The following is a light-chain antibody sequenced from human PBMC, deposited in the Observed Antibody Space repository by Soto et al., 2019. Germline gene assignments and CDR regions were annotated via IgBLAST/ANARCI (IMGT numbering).Light chain of an antibody. V-gene: IGKV3-20*01. CDR2: GSS. CDR1: QSVSNN. Sequence: IVSTHTPCTLSVSPAERAPLSCRASQSVSNNLVWYQQKPGQAPRLLMYGSSIRATGIPARFSGSGSGTDFTLTITRLEPEDSAVYFCQQYTGPPTTFGQGTRLEVK. J-gene: IGKJ5*01. CDR3: QQYTGPPTT.